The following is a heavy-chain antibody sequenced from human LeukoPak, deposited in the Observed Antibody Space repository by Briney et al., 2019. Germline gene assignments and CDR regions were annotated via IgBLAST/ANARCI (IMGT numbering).Heavy chain of an antibody. CDR1: GYTFSDYY. Sequence: ASVKVSCKASGYTFSDYYMHWVRQAPGQALEGRGWINPNSGGINYAQRFQGSVTMTRDTSLSTAYMELSRLRSDDTAVYYCARDRSTMVRGENFAFDIWGQGTMVTVSS. J-gene: IGHJ3*02. V-gene: IGHV1-2*02. CDR2: INPNSGGI. D-gene: IGHD3-10*01. CDR3: ARDRSTMVRGENFAFDI.